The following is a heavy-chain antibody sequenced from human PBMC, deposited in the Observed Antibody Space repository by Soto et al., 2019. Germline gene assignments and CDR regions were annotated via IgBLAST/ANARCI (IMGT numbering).Heavy chain of an antibody. Sequence: QVQLVESGGGVVQPGRSLRLSCAASGFTFSSYNMHWVRQAPGEGLEWVAIISYDGTNKYYGDSVRGRFTISRDNSNNTLVLQMNSLRAEDTAVYYCAKGPPEYKNAWDLDYWGQGALVTVSS. D-gene: IGHD6-6*01. J-gene: IGHJ4*02. V-gene: IGHV3-30*18. CDR2: ISYDGTNK. CDR1: GFTFSSYN. CDR3: AKGPPEYKNAWDLDY.